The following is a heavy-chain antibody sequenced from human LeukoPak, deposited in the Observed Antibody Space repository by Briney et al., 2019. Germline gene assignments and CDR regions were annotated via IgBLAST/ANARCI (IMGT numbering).Heavy chain of an antibody. V-gene: IGHV3-21*01. CDR1: GFTFSSYS. CDR3: ARDRSPFDY. J-gene: IGHJ4*02. Sequence: SGGSLRLSCAASGFTFSSYSMSWVRQAPGKGLEWVSSISSSSSYIYYADSVKGRFTISRDNAKNSLYLQMNSLRAEDTAVYYCARDRSPFDYWGQGTLVTVSS. CDR2: ISSSSSYI.